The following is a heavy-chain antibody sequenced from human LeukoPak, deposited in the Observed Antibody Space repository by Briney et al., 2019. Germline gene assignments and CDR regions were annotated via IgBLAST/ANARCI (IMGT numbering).Heavy chain of an antibody. V-gene: IGHV4-4*07. D-gene: IGHD3-22*01. CDR2: IYTSGST. CDR1: GGSISSYY. Sequence: SETLSLTCTVSGGSISSYYWSWIRQPPGKGLEWIGRIYTSGSTNYNPSLKSRVTMSVDTSKNQFSLKLSSVTAADTAVYYCARDSQITYYYDTEHAFDIWGQGTMVTVSS. J-gene: IGHJ3*02. CDR3: ARDSQITYYYDTEHAFDI.